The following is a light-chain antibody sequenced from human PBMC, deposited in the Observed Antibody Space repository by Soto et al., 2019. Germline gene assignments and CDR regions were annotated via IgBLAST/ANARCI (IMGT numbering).Light chain of an antibody. CDR3: QVWESSSDLYV. J-gene: IGLJ1*01. V-gene: IGLV3-21*02. CDR1: NIGSKS. CDR2: DDS. Sequence: SYELTQPPSVSVAPGQTARITCGGTNIGSKSVHWYQQKPGQAPVLVVYDDSDRPSGIPERFSGSNSGNTATLTISRVEAGDEADYYCQVWESSSDLYVFVTGTKVTVL.